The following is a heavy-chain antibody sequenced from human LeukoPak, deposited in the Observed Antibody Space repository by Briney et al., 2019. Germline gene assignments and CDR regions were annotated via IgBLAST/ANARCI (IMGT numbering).Heavy chain of an antibody. Sequence: GGSLRLSCAASGFTFSSYSMNWVRQAPGKGLEWVSSISSSSSYIYYADSVEGRFTISRDNAKNSLYLQMNSLRAEDTAVYYCARDRIAAAGNPTYYYYGMDVWGQGTTVTVSS. D-gene: IGHD6-13*01. J-gene: IGHJ6*02. CDR1: GFTFSSYS. CDR3: ARDRIAAAGNPTYYYYGMDV. V-gene: IGHV3-21*01. CDR2: ISSSSSYI.